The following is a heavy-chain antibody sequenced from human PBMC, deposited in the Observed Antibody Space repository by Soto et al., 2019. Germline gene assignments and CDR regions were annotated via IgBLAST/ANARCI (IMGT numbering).Heavy chain of an antibody. CDR2: ISWNSGTI. V-gene: IGHV3-9*01. J-gene: IGHJ6*02. CDR1: GFSFDDYA. CDR3: AKSTGGTANGMGV. Sequence: PGGSLRLCCAASGFSFDDYAMHWVRQAPGKGLEWVSGISWNSGTIGYADSVKGRFTISRDNAKNSLYLQMNSLRAEDTALYYCAKSTGGTANGMGVWGQGTTVTV. D-gene: IGHD2-8*02.